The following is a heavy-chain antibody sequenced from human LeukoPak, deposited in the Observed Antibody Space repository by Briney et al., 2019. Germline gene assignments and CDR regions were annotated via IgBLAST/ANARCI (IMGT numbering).Heavy chain of an antibody. CDR1: GFTFSNYG. CDR3: ARPPGILEWLMPDY. CDR2: IRYDGSNK. Sequence: PGGSLRLSCAASGFTFSNYGMHWVRQAPGKGLEWVAFIRYDGSNKDYADSVKGRFTISRDNSKNTLYLQMNSLRAEDTAVYYCARPPGILEWLMPDYWGQGTLVTVSS. J-gene: IGHJ4*02. D-gene: IGHD3-3*01. V-gene: IGHV3-30*02.